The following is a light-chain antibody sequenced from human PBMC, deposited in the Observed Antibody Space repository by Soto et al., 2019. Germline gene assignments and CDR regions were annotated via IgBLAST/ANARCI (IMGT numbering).Light chain of an antibody. CDR2: GAS. V-gene: IGKV3-20*01. J-gene: IGKJ1*01. CDR3: QQYGGSHWT. Sequence: EIVLTQSPGTLSLSPGESATLSCRASQSIGSNYLAWYQQKPGQAPRLLIFGASSRATGIPDRFSGSGSGTDFTLTISRLEPEDFAVYYCQQYGGSHWTFGQGTKVDIK. CDR1: QSIGSNY.